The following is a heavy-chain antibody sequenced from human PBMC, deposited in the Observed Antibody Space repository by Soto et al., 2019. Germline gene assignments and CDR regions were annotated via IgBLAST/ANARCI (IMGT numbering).Heavy chain of an antibody. Sequence: SVKVSCKASGGTFSSYAISWVRQAPGQGLEWMGGIIPIFGTANYAQKFQGRVTITADESTSTAYMELSSLRSEDTAVYYCARDYYDSSGYLSYFDYWGQGTLVTVSS. CDR2: IIPIFGTA. D-gene: IGHD3-22*01. CDR3: ARDYYDSSGYLSYFDY. V-gene: IGHV1-69*13. CDR1: GGTFSSYA. J-gene: IGHJ4*02.